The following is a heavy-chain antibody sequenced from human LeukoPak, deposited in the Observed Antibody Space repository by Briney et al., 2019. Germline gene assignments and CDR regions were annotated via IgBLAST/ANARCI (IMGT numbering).Heavy chain of an antibody. J-gene: IGHJ6*04. V-gene: IGHV4-34*01. D-gene: IGHD2-15*01. CDR2: INHSGST. CDR3: ARGRRVVVAATRIYYGMDV. Sequence: SETLSLTCAVYGGSFSGYYWSWIRHPPGKGLEWIGEINHSGSTNYNPSLKSRVTISVDTSKNQFSLKVSSVTAADTAVYYCARGRRVVVAATRIYYGMDVWGKGTTVTVSS. CDR1: GGSFSGYY.